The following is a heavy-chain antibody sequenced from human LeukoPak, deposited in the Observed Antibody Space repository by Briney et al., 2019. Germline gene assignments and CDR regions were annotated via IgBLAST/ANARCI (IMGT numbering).Heavy chain of an antibody. Sequence: GGSLRLSCAASGFTFSSYGMNWVRQVRQAPGKGLEWLSYISSSDNTIYYADSVKRRFTISRDNAKNSLYLHMNGLRDEDTAVYYCARAMRSGYDYWGQGTLVTVSS. CDR2: ISSSDNTI. D-gene: IGHD5-12*01. V-gene: IGHV3-48*02. CDR3: ARAMRSGYDY. CDR1: GFTFSSYG. J-gene: IGHJ4*02.